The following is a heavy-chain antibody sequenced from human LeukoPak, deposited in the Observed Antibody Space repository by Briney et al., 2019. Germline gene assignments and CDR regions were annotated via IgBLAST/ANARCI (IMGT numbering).Heavy chain of an antibody. D-gene: IGHD2-21*02. CDR3: ARVSPMTDGAFDL. Sequence: GGSLRLSCEGSGFMFGNHGLIWVRQAPRKGLDWLSFIGPSGVTRLYANSVKGRFTISRDNAENSVFLQMNSLRVEDTAVYYCARVSPMTDGAFDLWGQGVMVTVSS. CDR1: GFMFGNHG. CDR2: IGPSGVTR. J-gene: IGHJ3*01. V-gene: IGHV3-48*04.